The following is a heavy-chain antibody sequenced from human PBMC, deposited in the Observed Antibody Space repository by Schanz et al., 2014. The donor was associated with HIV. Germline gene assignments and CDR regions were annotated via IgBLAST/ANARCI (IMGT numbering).Heavy chain of an antibody. J-gene: IGHJ6*02. CDR3: AREGMEQMVNILDV. CDR1: GGSISSTSYF. Sequence: QVQLQESGPGLVKPSQTLSLTCSVSGGSISSTSYFWSWIRQHPGKGLEWIGYIYHSGSTYYNPSLKTRVTISVDTSKNQFSLKLRSVTAADTAVYYCAREGMEQMVNILDVWGQGTRVNVSS. V-gene: IGHV4-31*03. D-gene: IGHD6-13*01. CDR2: IYHSGST.